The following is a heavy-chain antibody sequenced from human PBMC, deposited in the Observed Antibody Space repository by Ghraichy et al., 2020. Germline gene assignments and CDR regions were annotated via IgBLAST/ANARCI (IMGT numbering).Heavy chain of an antibody. J-gene: IGHJ4*01. CDR2: VYYSGST. D-gene: IGHD1-7*01. Sequence: SETLSLTCTVSGGSISSSSYYWGWIRQPPGKGLEWIGSVYYSGSTYYNPSLESRVTASVDTSKNQFSLKLSSVTAADTAVYYCASEGTMRVSLEFWGQGTLVTVSS. V-gene: IGHV4-39*07. CDR1: GGSISSSSYY. CDR3: ASEGTMRVSLEF.